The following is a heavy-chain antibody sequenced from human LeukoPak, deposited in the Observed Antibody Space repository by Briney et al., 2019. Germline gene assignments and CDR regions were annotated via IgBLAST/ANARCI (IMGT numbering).Heavy chain of an antibody. CDR3: AKGAGPPWFDP. D-gene: IGHD6-19*01. Sequence: KTSETLSLTCAVYGGSFSGYYWSWIRQPPGKGLEWIGEINHSGSTNYNPSLKSRVTISVDTSKNQFSMNLNSVTAADTAVYYCAKGAGPPWFDPWGQGTLVTVSS. J-gene: IGHJ5*02. CDR1: GGSFSGYY. V-gene: IGHV4-34*01. CDR2: INHSGST.